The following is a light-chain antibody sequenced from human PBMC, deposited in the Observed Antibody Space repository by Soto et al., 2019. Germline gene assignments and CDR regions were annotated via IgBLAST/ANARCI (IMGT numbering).Light chain of an antibody. CDR3: CSYAGSSTYVV. Sequence: QSVLTQPASVSGSPGQSITISCTGNSSDVGSYNLVSWYQQHPGKAPKLIIYEDSKRPSGVSNRFSGSKSGNTASLKIFGLQAEDEADYYCCSYAGSSTYVVFGGGTQLTVL. V-gene: IGLV2-23*01. CDR1: SSDVGSYNL. J-gene: IGLJ2*01. CDR2: EDS.